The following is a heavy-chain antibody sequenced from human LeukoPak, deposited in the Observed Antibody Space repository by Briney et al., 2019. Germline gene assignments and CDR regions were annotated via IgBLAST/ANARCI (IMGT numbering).Heavy chain of an antibody. J-gene: IGHJ4*02. D-gene: IGHD1-1*01. Sequence: GGSLRLSCATSGFTFRNYWMHWVRQAPGKGLVRVSRINGDGSGISYADFVKGRFTISRDNAKNTVSLQMDSLTDDDTALYFCAGGFGHNWSPFENWGQGTLVTVSS. CDR3: AGGFGHNWSPFEN. CDR1: GFTFRNYW. V-gene: IGHV3-74*01. CDR2: INGDGSGI.